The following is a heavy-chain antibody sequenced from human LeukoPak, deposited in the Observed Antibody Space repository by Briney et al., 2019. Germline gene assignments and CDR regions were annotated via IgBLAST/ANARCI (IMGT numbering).Heavy chain of an antibody. Sequence: ASVKVSCKASGYTITSYGISWVRQAPGQGLEWMGWISGYNGNTNYAQNLQGRVTMTTDTSTSTAYMELRSLRSDDTALYFCARGPSVRYYAGSGYYYFDYWGQGTLVTVSS. CDR1: GYTITSYG. D-gene: IGHD3-22*01. J-gene: IGHJ4*02. CDR3: ARGPSVRYYAGSGYYYFDY. V-gene: IGHV1-18*01. CDR2: ISGYNGNT.